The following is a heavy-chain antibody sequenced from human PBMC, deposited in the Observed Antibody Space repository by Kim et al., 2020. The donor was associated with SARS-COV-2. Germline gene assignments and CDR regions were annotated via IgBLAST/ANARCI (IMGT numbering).Heavy chain of an antibody. CDR2: IGVSDSRT. J-gene: IGHJ4*02. Sequence: GGSLRLSCAASGFTFRSSAMSWVRQAPGKWLEWVSFIGVSDSRTYHADSVEGRFTISRDDSKNMLYLQMNNVRVEDTAVYYCAKISGYPFYWGQGTLVTVSS. CDR3: AKISGYPFY. D-gene: IGHD5-12*01. CDR1: GFTFRSSA. V-gene: IGHV3-23*01.